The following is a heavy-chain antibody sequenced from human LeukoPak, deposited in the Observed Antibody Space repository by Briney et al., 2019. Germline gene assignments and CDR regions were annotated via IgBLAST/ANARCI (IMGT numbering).Heavy chain of an antibody. D-gene: IGHD3-10*02. CDR3: AELGITMIGGV. V-gene: IGHV3-21*01. CDR1: GFTFSSYA. Sequence: GGSLRLSCAASGFTFSSYAMNWVRQAPGKGLEWVSSISTSSNYIYYADSLRGRFTISRDNAKNSLYLQMNGLRAEDTAVYYCAELGITMIGGVWGKGTTVTISS. J-gene: IGHJ6*04. CDR2: ISTSSNYI.